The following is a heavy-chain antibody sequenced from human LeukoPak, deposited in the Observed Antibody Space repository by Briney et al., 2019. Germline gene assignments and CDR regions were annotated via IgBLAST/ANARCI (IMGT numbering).Heavy chain of an antibody. Sequence: SETLSLTCTVSVDSISGYYWSWIRQPPGKGLEWIGYMYYSGNTNYNPSLKSRLTTSLDTSKNQFSLKLSSVTAADTAVYYCARGKYYFDYWGQGTLVTASS. CDR3: ARGKYYFDY. CDR1: VDSISGYY. V-gene: IGHV4-59*01. J-gene: IGHJ4*02. CDR2: MYYSGNT.